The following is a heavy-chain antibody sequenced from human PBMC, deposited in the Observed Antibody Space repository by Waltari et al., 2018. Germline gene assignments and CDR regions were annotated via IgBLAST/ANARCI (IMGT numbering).Heavy chain of an antibody. Sequence: EVQFLESGGGLVQPGGSLTLSCAASGFTFSNCALRWVRQAPGKGLEWVSTIRGSGATTYYADSVKGRLTISRDNFKNTLYLRMNSLRAEDTAVYYCVRQEVPAAMPWGYFEYWGQGSLVTVSA. V-gene: IGHV3-23*01. D-gene: IGHD2-2*01. CDR2: IRGSGATT. J-gene: IGHJ4*02. CDR3: VRQEVPAAMPWGYFEY. CDR1: GFTFSNCA.